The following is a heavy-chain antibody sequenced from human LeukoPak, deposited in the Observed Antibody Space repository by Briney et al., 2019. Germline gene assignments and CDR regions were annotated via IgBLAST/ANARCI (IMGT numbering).Heavy chain of an antibody. Sequence: ASVKVSCKVSGYSFTAYYMHWVRQAPGQGLEWMGWINPNSGGTNYAQKFQGRVTMTRDTSITTAYMEMSRLRSDDTALYYCARSPHILTGENFDYWGQGTLVTVSS. CDR3: ARSPHILTGENFDY. CDR2: INPNSGGT. D-gene: IGHD3-9*01. J-gene: IGHJ4*02. V-gene: IGHV1-2*02. CDR1: GYSFTAYY.